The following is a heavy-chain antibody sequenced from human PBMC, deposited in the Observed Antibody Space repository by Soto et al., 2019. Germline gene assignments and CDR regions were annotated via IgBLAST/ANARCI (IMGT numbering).Heavy chain of an antibody. D-gene: IGHD3-16*01. CDR1: GYTFTGYF. CDR3: ARGGGTTLAPLP. Sequence: ASVKVSCKASGYTFTGYFMHWVRQAPGEGLEWMGWINPNSGATKYAPRFQGRVTMTRDTSNRTAYLELSRLTSDDTAIYYCARGGGTTLAPLPWGQGTPVTVSS. V-gene: IGHV1-2*02. J-gene: IGHJ5*02. CDR2: INPNSGAT.